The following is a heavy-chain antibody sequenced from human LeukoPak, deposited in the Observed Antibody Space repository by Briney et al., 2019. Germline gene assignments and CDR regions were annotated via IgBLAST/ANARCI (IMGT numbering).Heavy chain of an antibody. CDR1: GGTFSSYA. J-gene: IGHJ4*02. D-gene: IGHD7-27*01. CDR2: IIPIFGTA. Sequence: GASVKVSCKASGGTFSSYAFSWVRQAPGQGLEWMGGIIPIFGTANYAQKFQGRVTITADESTSTAYMELSSLRSEDTAVYYCARGGLSAGDKRIDYWGQGTLVTVSS. V-gene: IGHV1-69*13. CDR3: ARGGLSAGDKRIDY.